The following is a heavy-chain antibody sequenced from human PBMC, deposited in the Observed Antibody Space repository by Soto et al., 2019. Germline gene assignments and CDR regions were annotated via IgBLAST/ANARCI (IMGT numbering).Heavy chain of an antibody. V-gene: IGHV4-34*01. CDR3: AXXEEGTYSSPNKQPYYFDY. CDR2: INHSGST. J-gene: IGHJ4*02. Sequence: QVQLQQWGAGLLKPSETLSLTCAVYGGSFSGYYWSWIRQPPGKGLEWIGEINHSGSTNYNPSLKSRVTISVDTSKNQFSLKLSSVTAADTAVYYCAXXEEGTYSSPNKQPYYFDYWGQGTLVTVSX. CDR1: GGSFSGYY. D-gene: IGHD6-13*01.